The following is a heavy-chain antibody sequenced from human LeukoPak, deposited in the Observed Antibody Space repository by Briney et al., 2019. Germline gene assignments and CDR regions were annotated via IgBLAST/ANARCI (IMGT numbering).Heavy chain of an antibody. Sequence: GESLRLSCVASGFPFSSYWMTWVRQAPGKGLEWVANIKQDGSKKSYVDSVKGRFTISRDNTKNSLYLQMNSLRAEDTAVFYCARDQYDTWSRRGNFDSWGQGTLVIVSS. CDR1: GFPFSSYW. J-gene: IGHJ4*02. D-gene: IGHD3-3*01. V-gene: IGHV3-7*03. CDR2: IKQDGSKK. CDR3: ARDQYDTWSRRGNFDS.